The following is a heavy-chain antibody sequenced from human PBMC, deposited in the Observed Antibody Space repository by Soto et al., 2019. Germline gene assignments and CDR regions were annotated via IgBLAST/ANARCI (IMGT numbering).Heavy chain of an antibody. V-gene: IGHV3-23*01. Sequence: VVSLILSCSSSVFTFATYSITWVRQAPVNGLEWVSVISGSVCSTYYADSVKVRFTISIDNSKNTLYLQMNSLRADDTDIYYCAKETYNSSWYGLGYWGQGTLVTVSS. J-gene: IGHJ4*02. CDR2: ISGSVCST. CDR1: VFTFATYS. D-gene: IGHD6-13*01. CDR3: AKETYNSSWYGLGY.